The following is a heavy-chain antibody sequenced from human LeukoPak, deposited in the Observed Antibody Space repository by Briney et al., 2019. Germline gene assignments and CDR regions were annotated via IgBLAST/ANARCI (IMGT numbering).Heavy chain of an antibody. CDR3: ARVGGIAAAGTNEGRNY. J-gene: IGHJ4*02. V-gene: IGHV1-2*06. D-gene: IGHD6-13*01. Sequence: ASVKVSCKASGYTFTGYYMHWVRQAPGQGLEWMGRINPNSGGTNYAQRFQDRVTMTRDTSISTAYMELSRLRSDDTAVYYCARVGGIAAAGTNEGRNYWGQGTLVTVSS. CDR1: GYTFTGYY. CDR2: INPNSGGT.